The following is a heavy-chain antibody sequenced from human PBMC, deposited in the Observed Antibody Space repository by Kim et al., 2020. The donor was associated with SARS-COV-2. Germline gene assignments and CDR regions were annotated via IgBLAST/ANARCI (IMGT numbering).Heavy chain of an antibody. CDR1: GFTFSSYE. CDR2: INESGTNT. D-gene: IGHD6-19*01. J-gene: IGHJ3*02. V-gene: IGHV3-48*03. CDR3: VRESVTGTDAFDI. Sequence: GGSLRLSCAPSGFTFSSYEINWVRQAPGKGLVWVSYINESGTNTYYADSVKGRFIISRDNAKNSLFLQMNSLRAEDTAVYYCVRESVTGTDAFDISGEGTVVTASS.